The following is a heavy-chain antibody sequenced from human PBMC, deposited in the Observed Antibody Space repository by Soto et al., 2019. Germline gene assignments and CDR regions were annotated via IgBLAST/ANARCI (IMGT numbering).Heavy chain of an antibody. D-gene: IGHD6-19*01. CDR1: GGTFSSYA. Sequence: QVQLVQSGAEVKKPGSSVKVSCKASGGTFSSYAISWVRQAPGQGLEWMGGIIPIVGTANYAQKFQGRVTITADESTSTAYMELSSLRSEDTAVYYCARGSVAGFGALNWYFDLWGRGTLVTVSS. V-gene: IGHV1-69*12. J-gene: IGHJ2*01. CDR2: IIPIVGTA. CDR3: ARGSVAGFGALNWYFDL.